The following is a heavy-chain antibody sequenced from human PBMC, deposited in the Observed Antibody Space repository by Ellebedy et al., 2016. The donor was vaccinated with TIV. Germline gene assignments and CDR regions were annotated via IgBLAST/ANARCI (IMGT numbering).Heavy chain of an antibody. J-gene: IGHJ4*02. V-gene: IGHV3-7*04. D-gene: IGHD3-9*01. Sequence: GESLKISCAASGFTFSSYWMSWVRQAPGKGLKWVANIKQDGSEKYYVDSVKGRFTISRDNAKNSLYLQMNSLRAEDTAVYYCAGGRYFDWLLDYWGQGTLVTVSS. CDR3: AGGRYFDWLLDY. CDR2: IKQDGSEK. CDR1: GFTFSSYW.